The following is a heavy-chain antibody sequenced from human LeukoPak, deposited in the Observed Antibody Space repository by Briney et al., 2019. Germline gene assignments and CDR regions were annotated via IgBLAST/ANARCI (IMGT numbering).Heavy chain of an antibody. CDR3: ASLQEDYYGSGSYYNRDY. Sequence: ASVKVSCKASGYTFTSYYMHWVRQAPGQGLEWMGIINPSGGSTSYAQKFQGRVTMTRDTSTSTVYMELSSLRSEDTAVYYRASLQEDYYGSGSYYNRDYWGQGTLVTVSS. CDR2: INPSGGST. D-gene: IGHD3-10*01. V-gene: IGHV1-46*01. J-gene: IGHJ4*02. CDR1: GYTFTSYY.